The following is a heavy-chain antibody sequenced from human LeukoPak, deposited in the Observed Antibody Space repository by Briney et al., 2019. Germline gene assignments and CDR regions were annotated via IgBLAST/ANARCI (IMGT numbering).Heavy chain of an antibody. J-gene: IGHJ4*02. CDR1: GFTFSSYS. CDR3: ARVLRAAAGRPPSEG. D-gene: IGHD6-13*01. CDR2: ISSSSSYI. V-gene: IGHV3-21*01. Sequence: GSLRLSCAASGFTFSSYSMNWVRQAPGKGLEWVSSISSSSSYIYYADSVKGRFTISRDNAKNSLYLQMSSLRAEDTAVYYCARVLRAAAGRPPSEGWGQGTLVTVSS.